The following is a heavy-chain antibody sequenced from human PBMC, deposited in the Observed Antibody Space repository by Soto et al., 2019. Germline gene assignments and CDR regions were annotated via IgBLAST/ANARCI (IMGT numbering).Heavy chain of an antibody. CDR2: IKSKTDGGTT. D-gene: IGHD3-22*01. CDR3: TTDWMDYYASSGSFDY. Sequence: EVQLVESGGGLVKPGGSLRLSCAASGFTLSNAWRNWVRQAPGRGLEWVGRIKSKTDGGTTDYAAPVKGRFTISRDDSKNTLYLQMNSLKTEDTAVYYSTTDWMDYYASSGSFDYWGQGTLVTVSS. J-gene: IGHJ4*02. V-gene: IGHV3-15*07. CDR1: GFTLSNAW.